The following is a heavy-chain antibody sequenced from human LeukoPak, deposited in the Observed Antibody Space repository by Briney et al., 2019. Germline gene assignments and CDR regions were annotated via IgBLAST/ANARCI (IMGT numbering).Heavy chain of an antibody. J-gene: IGHJ4*02. CDR2: IKQDRSEK. V-gene: IGHV3-7*01. D-gene: IGHD3-3*01. CDR1: GFTFSSYW. CDR3: ARLREIPVFGVVTKSTSYFDY. Sequence: GGSLRLSCAASGFTFSSYWMSWVRQAPGKGLELVANIKQDRSEKYYVDSVKGRFTTSRDNARNSLYLQMNSLRAEDTAVYYCARLREIPVFGVVTKSTSYFDYWGQGTLVTVSS.